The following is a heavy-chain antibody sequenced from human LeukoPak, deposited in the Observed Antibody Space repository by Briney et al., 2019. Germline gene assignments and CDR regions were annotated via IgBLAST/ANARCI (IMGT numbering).Heavy chain of an antibody. CDR3: ARTRSSGYLTLGY. Sequence: PGGSLRLSCAASEFTFSSYSMNWVRQAPGKGLEWVSYITNSGNSKSYADSVEGRFTISRDNTKNSLYLQMNGLRAEDTAVYYCARTRSSGYLTLGYWGQGILVTVSS. J-gene: IGHJ4*02. CDR1: EFTFSSYS. V-gene: IGHV3-48*01. D-gene: IGHD3-22*01. CDR2: ITNSGNSK.